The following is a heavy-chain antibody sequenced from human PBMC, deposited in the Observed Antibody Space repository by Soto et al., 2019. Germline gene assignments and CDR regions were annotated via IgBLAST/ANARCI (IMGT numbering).Heavy chain of an antibody. CDR1: GFTFSSYA. D-gene: IGHD3-22*01. CDR3: VFNYYDSSGYSTEDYFDY. J-gene: IGHJ4*02. Sequence: PGGSLRLSCAASGFTFSSYAMSWVRQAPGKGLEWVSAISGSGGSTYYADSVKGRFTISRDNSKNTLYLQMNSLRAEDTAVYYCVFNYYDSSGYSTEDYFDYWGQGTLVTVPQ. CDR2: ISGSGGST. V-gene: IGHV3-23*01.